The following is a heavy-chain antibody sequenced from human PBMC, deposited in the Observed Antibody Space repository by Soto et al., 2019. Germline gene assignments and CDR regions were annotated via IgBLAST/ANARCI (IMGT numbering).Heavy chain of an antibody. J-gene: IGHJ4*02. D-gene: IGHD5-18*01. CDR3: AKGGYTFAYE. CDR1: GFTFSRAW. V-gene: IGHV3-23*01. CDR2: ISGNGGTT. Sequence: GGSLRLSCAGSGFTFSRAWMNWVRQAPGKGLEWVSTISGNGGTTYYADSVKGRFTVSRDNSKNTLYVQMNSLSAEDTAVYYCAKGGYTFAYEWGQGALVTVSS.